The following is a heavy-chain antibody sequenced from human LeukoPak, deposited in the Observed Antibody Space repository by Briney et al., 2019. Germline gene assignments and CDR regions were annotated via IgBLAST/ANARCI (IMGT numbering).Heavy chain of an antibody. CDR3: ARDRSSGYDNWFDP. V-gene: IGHV1-2*02. CDR1: GYTFTGYY. CDR2: INPNSGGT. J-gene: IGHJ5*02. D-gene: IGHD5-12*01. Sequence: ASVKVSCKASGYTFTGYYMHWVRQAPGQGLEWMGWINPNSGGTNYAQKFQGRVTMTRDTSISTAYMELSRLRSDDTAVYYCARDRSSGYDNWFDPWGQGTLVTVSS.